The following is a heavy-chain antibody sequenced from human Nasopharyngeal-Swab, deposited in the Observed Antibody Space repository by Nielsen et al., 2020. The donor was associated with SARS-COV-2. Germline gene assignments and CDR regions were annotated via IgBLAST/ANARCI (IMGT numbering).Heavy chain of an antibody. V-gene: IGHV3-53*01. CDR3: ARDNDEYGMDV. J-gene: IGHJ6*02. CDR2: LYSGGST. Sequence: GESLKISCAASGFTVSSNYTSWVRQAPGKGLEWVSILYSGGSTHYADSVKGRFTISRDNSKNTVHLQMKSLRAEDTAIYYCARDNDEYGMDVWGQGTTVTVSS. CDR1: GFTVSSNY. D-gene: IGHD1-1*01.